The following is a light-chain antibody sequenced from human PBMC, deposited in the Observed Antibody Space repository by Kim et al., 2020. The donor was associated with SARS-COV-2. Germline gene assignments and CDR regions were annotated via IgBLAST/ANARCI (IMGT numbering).Light chain of an antibody. V-gene: IGKV3-20*01. J-gene: IGKJ1*01. CDR2: SAS. CDR1: HSLSSGY. Sequence: PGETATLSCRASHSLSSGYLAWYQQKPGQSPRLLIHSASIRAAGIPDRFSGRGSGTDFTLTISRLDPEDFAVYYCQHYGNSFPWTFGQGTKVDIK. CDR3: QHYGNSFPWT.